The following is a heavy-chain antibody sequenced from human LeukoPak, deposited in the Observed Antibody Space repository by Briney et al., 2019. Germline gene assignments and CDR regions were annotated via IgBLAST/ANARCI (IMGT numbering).Heavy chain of an antibody. J-gene: IGHJ4*02. V-gene: IGHV3-74*01. CDR2: IDREGHTR. Sequence: GGSLRLSCAAAAFDLGLYWMHWVRQTPEKGLEWVSRIDREGHTRHYAESVKGRFSISRDNARNTLYLQLNNVTDEDTALYYCARKIVYYTDTSGYLDQWGQGALVTVSS. CDR3: ARKIVYYTDTSGYLDQ. CDR1: AFDLGLYW. D-gene: IGHD3-22*01.